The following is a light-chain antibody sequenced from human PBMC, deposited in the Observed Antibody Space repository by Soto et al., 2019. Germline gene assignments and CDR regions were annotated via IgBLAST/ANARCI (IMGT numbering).Light chain of an antibody. CDR3: CSYTGSSTLL. V-gene: IGLV2-14*01. CDR2: DVS. Sequence: QSALTQPASVSGSPGQAITISCTGTNNDIGAYNYVSWYQQHPGKAPKLMIADVSNRPSGVSYRFSGSKSGNTASLTISGLQAEDEADYYCCSYTGSSTLLFGGGTKLTVL. J-gene: IGLJ2*01. CDR1: NNDIGAYNY.